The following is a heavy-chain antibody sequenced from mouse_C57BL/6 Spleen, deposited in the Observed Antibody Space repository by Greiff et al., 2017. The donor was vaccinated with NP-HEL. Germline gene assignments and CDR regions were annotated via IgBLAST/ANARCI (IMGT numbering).Heavy chain of an antibody. D-gene: IGHD2-4*01. CDR3: TRERNDYDEIFDY. CDR2: IDPETGGT. V-gene: IGHV1-15*01. Sequence: QVQLQQSGAELVRPGASVTLSCKASGYTFTDYEMHWVKQTPVHGLEWIGAIDPETGGTAYNQKFKGKAILTADKSSSTAYMELRSLTSEDSAVYYCTRERNDYDEIFDYWGQGTTLTVSS. J-gene: IGHJ2*01. CDR1: GYTFTDYE.